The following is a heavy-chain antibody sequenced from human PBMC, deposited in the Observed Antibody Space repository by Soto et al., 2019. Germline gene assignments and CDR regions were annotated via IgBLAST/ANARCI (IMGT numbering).Heavy chain of an antibody. CDR3: ARHSSRGIDY. CDR1: EFSLSTSGVG. Sequence: QITLKESGPPLVKPTQTLTLTCTFSEFSLSTSGVGVGWIRQPPGKALEWLAVIYWDDDKRYRPSLNSRLTITKDTSQNQAVLTVTNMDPVDTATYGCARHSSRGIDYWGQGTLVTVSS. D-gene: IGHD6-13*01. V-gene: IGHV2-5*02. J-gene: IGHJ4*02. CDR2: IYWDDDK.